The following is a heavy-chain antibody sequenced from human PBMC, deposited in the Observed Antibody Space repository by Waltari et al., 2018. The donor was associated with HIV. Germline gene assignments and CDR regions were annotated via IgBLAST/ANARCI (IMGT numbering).Heavy chain of an antibody. CDR1: GYTFTGYY. CDR3: ARVVASTQLPLLAY. D-gene: IGHD2-15*01. V-gene: IGHV1-2*06. CDR2: INPNSGGT. Sequence: QVHLVQSGAEVKKPGASVKVSCKASGYTFTGYYIHWVRQAPGQGRGWMGRINPNSGGTNYAQRFQGRVTMTRDTSISTAYMELSRLTSDDTAVYYCARVVASTQLPLLAYWGQGTLVTVSS. J-gene: IGHJ4*02.